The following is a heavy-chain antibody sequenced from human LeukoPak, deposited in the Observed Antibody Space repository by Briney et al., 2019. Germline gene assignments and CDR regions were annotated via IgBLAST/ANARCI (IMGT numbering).Heavy chain of an antibody. J-gene: IGHJ4*02. Sequence: GGSLRLSCAASGFTFSSYAMSWVRQAPGKGLEWVANIKQDGSEKYYVDSVKGRFTISRDNAKNSLYLQMNSLRAEDTAVYYCAKATPPRDGSNPDYWGQGTLVTVSS. D-gene: IGHD5-24*01. CDR2: IKQDGSEK. CDR1: GFTFSSYA. V-gene: IGHV3-7*01. CDR3: AKATPPRDGSNPDY.